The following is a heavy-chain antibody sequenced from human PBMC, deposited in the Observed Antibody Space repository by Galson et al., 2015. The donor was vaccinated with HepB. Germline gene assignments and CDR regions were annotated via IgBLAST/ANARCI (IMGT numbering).Heavy chain of an antibody. CDR1: GFIFSSYP. J-gene: IGHJ3*02. CDR2: IGSTGTTT. Sequence: SLRLSCAASGFIFSSYPMSWVRQAPEKGLEWVSSIGSTGTTTYYAASVKGRFAVSRDNANSQNMMYLQMNSLRAEDTAMYYCTRILEVAGRGVAFDIWGQGTMVTVSS. CDR3: TRILEVAGRGVAFDI. D-gene: IGHD6-19*01. V-gene: IGHV3-23*01.